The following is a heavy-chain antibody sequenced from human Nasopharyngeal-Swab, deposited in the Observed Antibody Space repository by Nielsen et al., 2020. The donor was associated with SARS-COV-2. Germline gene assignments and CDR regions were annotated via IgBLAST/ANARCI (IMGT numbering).Heavy chain of an antibody. Sequence: WIRQPPGKGLEWIGSIYYSGSTYYNPSLKSRVTISVDTSKNHFTLKLSSVTAADTAVYYCARRVARAPRHEGDYYYGMDVWGQGTTVTVSS. CDR2: IYYSGST. V-gene: IGHV4-39*01. J-gene: IGHJ6*02. CDR3: ARRVARAPRHEGDYYYGMDV. D-gene: IGHD3-16*01.